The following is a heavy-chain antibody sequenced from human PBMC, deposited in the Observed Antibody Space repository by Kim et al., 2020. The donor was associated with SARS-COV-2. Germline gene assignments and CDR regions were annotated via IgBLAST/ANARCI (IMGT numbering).Heavy chain of an antibody. CDR1: GYTFTSYD. V-gene: IGHV1-8*01. CDR2: MNPNSGNT. Sequence: ASVKVSCKASGYTFTSYDINWVRQATVQGLEWMGWMNPNSGNTGYAQKFQGRVTMTRNTSLSTAYMELSSLRSEDTAVYYCARGHLKSIVVVIAPRPYYYYMDVWGKGTTVTVSS. D-gene: IGHD2-21*01. J-gene: IGHJ6*03. CDR3: ARGHLKSIVVVIAPRPYYYYMDV.